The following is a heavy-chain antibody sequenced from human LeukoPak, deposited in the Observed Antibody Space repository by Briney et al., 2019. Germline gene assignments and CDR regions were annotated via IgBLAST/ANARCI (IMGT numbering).Heavy chain of an antibody. J-gene: IGHJ4*02. CDR3: ARQAVSANGYDY. CDR1: GGSISSSSYY. Sequence: SETLSLTCTVSGGSISSSSYYWGWIRQPPGKGLEWIGTIYYSGNTYYNPSLKSRVSISVDTSKKQFSLKLSSVTAADTAVYYCARQAVSANGYDYWGQGTLVTVSS. D-gene: IGHD6-19*01. CDR2: IYYSGNT. V-gene: IGHV4-39*01.